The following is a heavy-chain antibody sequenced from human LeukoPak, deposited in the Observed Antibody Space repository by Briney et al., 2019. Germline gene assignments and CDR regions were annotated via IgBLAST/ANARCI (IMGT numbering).Heavy chain of an antibody. Sequence: ASVKVSCKASGGTFSSYAISWVRQAPGQGLEWMGRIIPIFGTANYAQKFQGRVTITTDESTSTAYMELSSLRSEDTAVYYCAGGGSSGYPQDYWGQGTLVTVSS. J-gene: IGHJ4*02. V-gene: IGHV1-69*05. CDR1: GGTFSSYA. CDR2: IIPIFGTA. CDR3: AGGGSSGYPQDY. D-gene: IGHD3-22*01.